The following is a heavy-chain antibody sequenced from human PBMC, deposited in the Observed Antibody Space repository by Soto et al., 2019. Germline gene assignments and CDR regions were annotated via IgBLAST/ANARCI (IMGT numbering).Heavy chain of an antibody. Sequence: QVQLVQSGAEVKKPGSSVKVSCKASGGTFSSYAISWVRQAPGQGLEWMGGIIPIFGTANYAQQFQGRATIAAAESTSTAYMGLSSLRSEDTAVYYGARHVPAAGYYYGMDVWGQGTTVTVSS. D-gene: IGHD2-2*01. CDR3: ARHVPAAGYYYGMDV. V-gene: IGHV1-69*12. CDR1: GGTFSSYA. J-gene: IGHJ6*02. CDR2: IIPIFGTA.